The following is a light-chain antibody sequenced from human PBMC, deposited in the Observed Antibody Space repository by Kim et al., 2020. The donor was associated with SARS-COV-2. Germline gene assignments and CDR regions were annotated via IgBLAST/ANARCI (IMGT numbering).Light chain of an antibody. V-gene: IGKV1-5*01. Sequence: ETVGDRVTLTCRASQSISSWLAWYQQKPGKAPKLLIYDASSLESGVPSRFSGSGSGTEFTLTISSLQPDDFATYYCQQYNSYLYTFGQGTKLEI. CDR2: DAS. CDR1: QSISSW. CDR3: QQYNSYLYT. J-gene: IGKJ2*01.